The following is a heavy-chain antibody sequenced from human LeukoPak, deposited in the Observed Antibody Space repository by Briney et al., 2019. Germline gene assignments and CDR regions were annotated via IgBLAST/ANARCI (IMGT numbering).Heavy chain of an antibody. V-gene: IGHV3-7*01. D-gene: IGHD2-2*01. CDR2: IKQDGSEK. J-gene: IGHJ4*02. CDR1: GFTFSSYW. CDR3: ARDRLYCSSTSCGGTHDY. Sequence: PGGSLRLSCAASGFTFSSYWMSWVRRAPGKGLEWVANIKQDGSEKYYVDSVKGRFTISRDNAKNSLYLQMNSLRAEDTAVYYCARDRLYCSSTSCGGTHDYWGQGTLVTVSS.